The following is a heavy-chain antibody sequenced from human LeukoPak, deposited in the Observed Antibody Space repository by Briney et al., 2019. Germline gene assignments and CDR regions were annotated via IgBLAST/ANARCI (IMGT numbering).Heavy chain of an antibody. V-gene: IGHV3-53*01. CDR2: IYSGGST. Sequence: GGSLRLSCAASGFTVSNNYMSWVRQAPGKGLEWVSVIYSGGSTYYADSVTGRFTMSRDNSKNTLYLQMNSLRAEDTAVYYCARGGTQGWLFYDYWGQGALVTVFS. CDR1: GFTVSNNY. J-gene: IGHJ4*02. CDR3: ARGGTQGWLFYDY. D-gene: IGHD3-3*01.